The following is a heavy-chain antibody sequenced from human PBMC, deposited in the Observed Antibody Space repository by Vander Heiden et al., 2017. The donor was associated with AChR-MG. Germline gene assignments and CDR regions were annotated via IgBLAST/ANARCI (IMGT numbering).Heavy chain of an antibody. Sequence: QVQLVQSGAEVQKPGASVKVSCKASGNTFTGHYMHWVRQAPGQGLEWMGWINPNSGGTNYAQKFQGRVTMTRDTSISTAYMELSRLRSDDTAVYYCARVLSQLRLGELSLLGYWGQGTLVTVSS. J-gene: IGHJ4*02. D-gene: IGHD3-16*02. CDR2: INPNSGGT. CDR3: ARVLSQLRLGELSLLGY. CDR1: GNTFTGHY. V-gene: IGHV1-2*02.